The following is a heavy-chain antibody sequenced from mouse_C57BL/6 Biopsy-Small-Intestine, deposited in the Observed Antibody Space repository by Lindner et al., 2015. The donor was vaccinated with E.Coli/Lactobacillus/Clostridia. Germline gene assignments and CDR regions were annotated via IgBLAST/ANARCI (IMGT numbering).Heavy chain of an antibody. V-gene: IGHV1-20*01. CDR2: ISAYNGNT. CDR3: VRGLGPYYDIQTLHAFEI. CDR1: GYVFTSYG. Sequence: SVKVSCKASGYVFTSYGITWVRQAPGQGLEWMGWISAYNGNTDYAQKFEGRVTMTIDTSTTTAYMELRSLRSGDAAVYYCVRGLGPYYDIQTLHAFEIWGQGTMVTVSS. D-gene: IGHD1-1*01. J-gene: IGHJ3*01.